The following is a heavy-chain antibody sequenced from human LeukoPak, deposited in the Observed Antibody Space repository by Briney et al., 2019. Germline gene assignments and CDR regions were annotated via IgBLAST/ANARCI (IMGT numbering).Heavy chain of an antibody. J-gene: IGHJ4*02. D-gene: IGHD5-18*01. CDR1: GGSISSSSYY. CDR2: IYYSGST. Sequence: SQTLSLTCTVSGGSISSSSYYWGWIRQPPGKGLEWIGSIYYSGSTYYNPSLKSRVTISVDTSKNQFSLKLSSVTAADTAVYYCASRGIQLWLMYYWGQGTLVTVSS. V-gene: IGHV4-39*01. CDR3: ASRGIQLWLMYY.